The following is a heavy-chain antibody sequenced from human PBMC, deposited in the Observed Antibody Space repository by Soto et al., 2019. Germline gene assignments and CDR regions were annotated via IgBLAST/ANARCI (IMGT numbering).Heavy chain of an antibody. Sequence: PSETLSLTCTVSGGSISSGDYYWTWIRQPPGKGLEWIGYIYYSGSAYYNPSLKSRVSISVDTSKNQFSLKLSSVTAADTAVYYCARSLGPRSRLGPWGQGTLVPVYS. J-gene: IGHJ5*02. V-gene: IGHV4-30-4*01. D-gene: IGHD3-16*01. CDR2: IYYSGSA. CDR1: GGSISSGDYY. CDR3: ARSLGPRSRLGP.